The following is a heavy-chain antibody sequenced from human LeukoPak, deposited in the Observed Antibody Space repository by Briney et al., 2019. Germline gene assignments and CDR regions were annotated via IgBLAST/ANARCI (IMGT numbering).Heavy chain of an antibody. J-gene: IGHJ4*02. V-gene: IGHV1-18*01. D-gene: IGHD1-26*01. Sequence: ASVKVSCKASGYTFTSYGISWVRQAPGQGLEWMGWISAYNGITNYAQKLQGRVTMTTDTSTSTAYMELRSLRSDDTAVYYCARVNKVSGRVGAVPFFYWGQGTLVTVSS. CDR1: GYTFTSYG. CDR2: ISAYNGIT. CDR3: ARVNKVSGRVGAVPFFY.